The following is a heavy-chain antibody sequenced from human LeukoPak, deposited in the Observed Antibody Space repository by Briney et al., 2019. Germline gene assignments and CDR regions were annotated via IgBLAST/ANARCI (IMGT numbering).Heavy chain of an antibody. CDR1: GGSISSYY. CDR2: IYHSGST. D-gene: IGHD5-12*01. J-gene: IGHJ4*02. Sequence: SETLSLTCTVSGGSISSYYWGWIRQPPGKGLEWIGSIYHSGSTYYNPSLKSRVTISVDTSKNQFSLKLSSVTAADTAVYYCATSVDIVARGTVFDYWGQGTLVTVSS. CDR3: ATSVDIVARGTVFDY. V-gene: IGHV4-39*01.